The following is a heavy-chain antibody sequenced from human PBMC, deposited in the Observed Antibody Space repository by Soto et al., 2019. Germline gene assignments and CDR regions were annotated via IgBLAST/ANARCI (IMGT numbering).Heavy chain of an antibody. CDR3: ARDRYGDPLWGQEDFDY. D-gene: IGHD4-17*01. Sequence: LRLSCVASGFTFSSYAMSWVRQAPGKGLEWVSTISDGGNSTYSADSVKGRFTISRDNSKNMLYLQMNSLRAEDTAVYYCARDRYGDPLWGQEDFDYWGQGTLVTVS. CDR1: GFTFSSYA. J-gene: IGHJ4*02. V-gene: IGHV3-23*01. CDR2: ISDGGNST.